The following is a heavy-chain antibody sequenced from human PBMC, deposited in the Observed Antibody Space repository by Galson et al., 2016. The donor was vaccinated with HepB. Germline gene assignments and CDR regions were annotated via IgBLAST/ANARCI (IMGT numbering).Heavy chain of an antibody. CDR1: GYTFGNYG. J-gene: IGHJ4*02. CDR3: ARDFCSGGSCSPPLGY. CDR2: ISAYNGNSNT. Sequence: SVKVSCKASGYTFGNYGISWVRQAPGQGLEWMAWISAYNGNSNTDYAQKFQGRVSMTTDPSTSTAYMELTSLKSDDTAVYYYARDFCSGGSCSPPLGYWGQGTLVTVSS. D-gene: IGHD2-15*01. V-gene: IGHV1-18*01.